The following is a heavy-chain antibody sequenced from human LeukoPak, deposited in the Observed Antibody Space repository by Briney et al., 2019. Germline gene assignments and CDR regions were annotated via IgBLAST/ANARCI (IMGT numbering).Heavy chain of an antibody. V-gene: IGHV4-34*01. CDR2: INHSGST. J-gene: IGHJ4*02. Sequence: PSETLSLTCAVYGGSFSGYYWSWIRQPPGKGLEWIGEINHSGSTNYNPSLKSRVTISVDTSKNQFSLKLSSVTAADTAVYYCATKGMVRGVESDYWGQGTLVTVSS. D-gene: IGHD3-10*01. CDR3: ATKGMVRGVESDY. CDR1: GGSFSGYY.